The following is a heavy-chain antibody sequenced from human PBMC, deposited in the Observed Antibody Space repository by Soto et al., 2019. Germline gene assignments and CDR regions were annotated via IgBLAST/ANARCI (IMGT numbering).Heavy chain of an antibody. Sequence: SETLSLTCTVSGVSISRGDYSWSWIRQPPGKGLEWIGYIYYSGSTDYNPSLKSRVTMSVDTSKNQFSLKLSSVTAADTAVYYCARADYYDSSGPNYYGMDVWGRGTTVTVSS. CDR1: GVSISRGDYS. CDR2: IYYSGST. V-gene: IGHV4-30-4*01. CDR3: ARADYYDSSGPNYYGMDV. J-gene: IGHJ6*02. D-gene: IGHD3-22*01.